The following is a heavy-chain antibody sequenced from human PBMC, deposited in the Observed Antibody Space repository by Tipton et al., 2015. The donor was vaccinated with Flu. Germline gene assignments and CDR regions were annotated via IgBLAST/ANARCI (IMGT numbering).Heavy chain of an antibody. J-gene: IGHJ1*01. CDR2: IYTSGST. D-gene: IGHD2-15*01. CDR3: AKDSCSGGFCYPDS. Sequence: TLSLTCTVSGDSLSSYYWSWIRQPAGKGLEWIGRIYTSGSTTYNPSLGSRVTISLDTSKNHFSLKLNSVTAADTALYYCAKDSCSGGFCYPDSWGQGTLVTVSS. V-gene: IGHV4-4*07. CDR1: GDSLSSYY.